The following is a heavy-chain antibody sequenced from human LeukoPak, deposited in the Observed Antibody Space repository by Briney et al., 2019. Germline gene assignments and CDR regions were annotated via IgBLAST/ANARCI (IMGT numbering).Heavy chain of an antibody. Sequence: GASVKVSCKASGYTFTSYTINWVRQAPGQGLEWMGWINPNSGGTNYAQKFQGRVTMTRDTSISTAYMELSRLRSDDTAVYYCARLLTDHVDYWGQGTLVTVSS. D-gene: IGHD2-8*02. J-gene: IGHJ4*02. CDR1: GYTFTSYT. V-gene: IGHV1-2*02. CDR3: ARLLTDHVDY. CDR2: INPNSGGT.